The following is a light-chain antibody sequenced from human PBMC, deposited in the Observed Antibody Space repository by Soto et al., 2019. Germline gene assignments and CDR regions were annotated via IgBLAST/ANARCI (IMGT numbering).Light chain of an antibody. CDR2: DAS. CDR3: QQDNSFVFT. J-gene: IGKJ3*01. CDR1: QSISSW. Sequence: DIQMTQSPSTLSASVGDRVTITCRASQSISSWLAWYQQKPGKAPKLLIYDASSLESGVPSRFSGSGSGTEFTLAISSLQPDDFATYYYQQDNSFVFTFGPGTKVDIK. V-gene: IGKV1-5*01.